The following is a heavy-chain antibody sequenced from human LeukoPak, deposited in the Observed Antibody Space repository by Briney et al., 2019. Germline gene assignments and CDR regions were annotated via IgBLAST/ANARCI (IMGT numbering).Heavy chain of an antibody. J-gene: IGHJ4*02. CDR2: IYPGDSDT. V-gene: IGHV5-51*01. CDR1: GYSFTNYW. D-gene: IGHD1-7*01. Sequence: GESLKISXKGSGYSFTNYWIAWVRQMPGKGLEWMGIIYPGDSDTRYSPSFQGQVTISADKSISPAYLQWSSLKASDTAMYYCARQELWRPLRYWGQGTLATVSS. CDR3: ARQELWRPLRY.